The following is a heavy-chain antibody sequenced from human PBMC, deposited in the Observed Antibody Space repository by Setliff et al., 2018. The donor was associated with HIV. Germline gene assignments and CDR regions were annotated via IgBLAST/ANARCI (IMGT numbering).Heavy chain of an antibody. D-gene: IGHD3-10*01. CDR1: GFTFRDHA. V-gene: IGHV3-30*04. CDR2: ISYDGTKT. J-gene: IGHJ4*02. CDR3: AKARTTYVLLWFGMIDY. Sequence: GSLRLSCAASGFTFRDHAVHWVRQAPGKGLEWVAIISYDGTKTHYSDSVKSRFTISRDNSKNILYLQMSDLRPEDTAMYYCAKARTTYVLLWFGMIDYWGQGTLVTVSS.